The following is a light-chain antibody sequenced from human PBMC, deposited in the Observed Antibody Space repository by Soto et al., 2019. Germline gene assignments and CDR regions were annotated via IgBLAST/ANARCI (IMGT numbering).Light chain of an antibody. V-gene: IGKV1-5*03. Sequence: DIQMTQSPSSLSASVGDRVTITCRASQSISSYLNWYQQKPGKAPKLLIYKASTLKSGVPSRFSGSGSGTEFTLTISSLQPDDFATYYCQHYNSYSWTFGQGTKVDIK. CDR2: KAS. J-gene: IGKJ1*01. CDR1: QSISSY. CDR3: QHYNSYSWT.